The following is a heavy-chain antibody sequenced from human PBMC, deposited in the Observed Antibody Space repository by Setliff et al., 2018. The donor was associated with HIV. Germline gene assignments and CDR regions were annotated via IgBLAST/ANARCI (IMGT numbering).Heavy chain of an antibody. CDR1: GASLQSYY. D-gene: IGHD3-10*01. J-gene: IGHJ5*02. CDR2: IYYVGWS. CDR3: ARSIHGGGSEPFDT. Sequence: SETLSPTCSVSGASLQSYYWSWIRQPAGKGLQWIGRIYYVGWSKYNPSLEDRVTMSVDTSNNQFSLSLRSVTAADTAIYYCARSIHGGGSEPFDTWGQGILVTVSS. V-gene: IGHV4-4*07.